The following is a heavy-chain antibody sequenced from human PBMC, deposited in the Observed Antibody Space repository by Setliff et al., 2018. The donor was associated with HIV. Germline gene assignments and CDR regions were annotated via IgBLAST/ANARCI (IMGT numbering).Heavy chain of an antibody. V-gene: IGHV3-21*01. Sequence: GGSLRLSCAASGFTFSSYSMNWVRQAPGKGLEWVSSISCSSSYIYYAHSVKGRFTISRDNAMNSLYLQMNSLRAEDTAVYYCARGPPDIVVVPTTMRDAFDIWGQGTMVTVSS. CDR2: ISCSSSYI. J-gene: IGHJ3*02. CDR1: GFTFSSYS. D-gene: IGHD2-2*01. CDR3: ARGPPDIVVVPTTMRDAFDI.